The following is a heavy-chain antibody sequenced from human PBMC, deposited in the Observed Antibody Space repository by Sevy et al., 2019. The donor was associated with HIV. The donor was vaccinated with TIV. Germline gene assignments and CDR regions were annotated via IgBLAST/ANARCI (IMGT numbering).Heavy chain of an antibody. Sequence: GGSLRLSCAASGFIFSEFALSWVRQAPGRGLEWVSAVSGNDGSTYYAASVKGRFTISRDISENMLYLQMNSLSAEDTAVYYCAKDFSYGGNSWNFDFWGQGTLVTVSS. CDR1: GFIFSEFA. J-gene: IGHJ4*02. D-gene: IGHD4-17*01. V-gene: IGHV3-23*01. CDR2: VSGNDGST. CDR3: AKDFSYGGNSWNFDF.